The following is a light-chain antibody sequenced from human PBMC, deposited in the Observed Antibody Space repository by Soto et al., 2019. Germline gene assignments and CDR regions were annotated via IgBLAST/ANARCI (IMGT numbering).Light chain of an antibody. CDR3: CSYAGSFTYV. Sequence: QSVLTQPPSVSGAPGQRVTISCTGSSSNIGAGYDVHWYQQLPGTAPRLLIYANSNRPSGVPGRFSGSKSGTSASLAITGLQAEDEADYYCCSYAGSFTYVFGTGTKLTVL. CDR1: SSNIGAGYD. J-gene: IGLJ1*01. V-gene: IGLV1-40*01. CDR2: ANS.